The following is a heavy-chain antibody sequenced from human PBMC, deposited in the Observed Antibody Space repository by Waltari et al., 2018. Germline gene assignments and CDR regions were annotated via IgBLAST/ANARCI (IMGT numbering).Heavy chain of an antibody. D-gene: IGHD3-10*01. CDR1: GFSFSSYG. V-gene: IGHV3-33*01. J-gene: IGHJ6*03. CDR3: ARDGGLGVRGVMYYYYYMDV. CDR2: IWYDGTNK. Sequence: QVRLVESGGGVVQPGRSLRLSCAASGFSFSSYGIHWVRQAPGKGVVWEAFIWYDGTNKYYVYAVKGRFTISRDKSKSTLYLQMNSLRAEDTAVYYCARDGGLGVRGVMYYYYYMDVWGKGTTVTASS.